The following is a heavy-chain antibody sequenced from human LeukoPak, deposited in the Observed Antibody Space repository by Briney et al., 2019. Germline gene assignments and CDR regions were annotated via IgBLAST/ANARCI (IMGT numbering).Heavy chain of an antibody. V-gene: IGHV1-46*01. CDR1: GYTFTNYY. Sequence: ASVKVSCKASGYTFTNYYIHWVRQAPGQGLEWMGIINPNGSSTSYAQKFQGRVTMTRDTSTSTVYMELSSLRSEDTAVYYCAGGTTNMKGALDIWGQETMVTVSS. D-gene: IGHD2-8*01. CDR2: INPNGSST. CDR3: AGGTTNMKGALDI. J-gene: IGHJ3*02.